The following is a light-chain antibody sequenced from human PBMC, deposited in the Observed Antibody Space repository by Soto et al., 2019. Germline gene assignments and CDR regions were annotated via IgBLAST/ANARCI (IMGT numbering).Light chain of an antibody. CDR2: GAS. Sequence: EIVLTQSPGTLSLSPGEGATLSCRASQSVSTNFFAWYQQKPGQAPRLLIYGASTMATGIPDRFSGSGSGTDFTLTIRRLETEDFRGYYCPQYGRKSWTFGQGTTVEI. CDR1: QSVSTNF. J-gene: IGKJ1*01. CDR3: PQYGRKSWT. V-gene: IGKV3-20*01.